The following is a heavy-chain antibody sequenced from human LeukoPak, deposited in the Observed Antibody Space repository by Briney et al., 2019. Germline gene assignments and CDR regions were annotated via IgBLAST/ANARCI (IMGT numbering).Heavy chain of an antibody. Sequence: PSETLSLTCTVSGGSISSSSYYWGWIRQPPGKGLEWIGSIYYSGSTYYSPSLKSRVTISVDTSKNQFSLKLSSVTAADTAVYYCARGKRVTAAFDYWGQGTLVTVSS. J-gene: IGHJ4*02. D-gene: IGHD6-13*01. CDR1: GGSISSSSYY. CDR2: IYYSGST. V-gene: IGHV4-39*01. CDR3: ARGKRVTAAFDY.